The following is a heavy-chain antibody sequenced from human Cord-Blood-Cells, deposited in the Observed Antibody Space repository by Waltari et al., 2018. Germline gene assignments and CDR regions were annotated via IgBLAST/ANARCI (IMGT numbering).Heavy chain of an antibody. CDR1: GFTFSSYG. CDR3: AKVPYYDSGGDAFDI. Sequence: QVQLVESGGGVVQPGRSLRLSCAASGFTFSSYGMHWVRQAPGKGLEWVAVISYDGSNKYYADSVKGRFTISRDNSKNTLYLQMNSLRAEDTAVYYCAKVPYYDSGGDAFDIWGQGTMVTVSS. CDR2: ISYDGSNK. J-gene: IGHJ3*02. D-gene: IGHD3-22*01. V-gene: IGHV3-30*18.